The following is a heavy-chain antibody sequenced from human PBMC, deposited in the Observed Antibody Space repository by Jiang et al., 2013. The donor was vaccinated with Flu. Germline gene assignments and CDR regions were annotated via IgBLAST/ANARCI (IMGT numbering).Heavy chain of an antibody. CDR2: INKDGSAT. D-gene: IGHD7-27*01. CDR3: ARDGGTGDTDFDN. J-gene: IGHJ4*02. V-gene: IGHV3-74*01. Sequence: GLVWVSRINKDGSATTYADSVKGRFTFSRDNAKNTLYLHMSSLRAEDTAVYYCARDGGTGDTDFDNWGQGTLVTVSS.